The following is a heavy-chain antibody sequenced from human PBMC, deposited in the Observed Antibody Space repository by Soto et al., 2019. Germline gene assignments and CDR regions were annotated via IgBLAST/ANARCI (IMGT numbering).Heavy chain of an antibody. CDR2: IYYTGIT. V-gene: IGHV4-59*01. CDR1: GVSIVYYY. D-gene: IGHD2-2*01. CDR3: ASLPARHYYHGVDV. Sequence: SETLSLTCSVSGVSIVYYYWNRIRKPPGKGLEWLGHIYYTGITAYNPSLNSRITISVDTSKNQISLNLGSVTAADTAVYYCASLPARHYYHGVDVWGPGTAVTVSS. J-gene: IGHJ6*02.